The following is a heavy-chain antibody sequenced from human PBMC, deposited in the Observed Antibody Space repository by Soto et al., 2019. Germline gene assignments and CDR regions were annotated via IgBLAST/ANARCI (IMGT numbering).Heavy chain of an antibody. J-gene: IGHJ4*02. CDR2: ISAYNGNT. CDR3: ARTYYYDSSGHFDY. V-gene: IGHV1-18*01. Sequence: GASVKVSCKASGYTFTSYGISWVRQAPGQGLEWMGWISAYNGNTNYAQKLQGRVTMTTDTSTSTAYMELRSLRSDDTAVYYCARTYYYDSSGHFDYWGQGTLVTVSS. D-gene: IGHD3-22*01. CDR1: GYTFTSYG.